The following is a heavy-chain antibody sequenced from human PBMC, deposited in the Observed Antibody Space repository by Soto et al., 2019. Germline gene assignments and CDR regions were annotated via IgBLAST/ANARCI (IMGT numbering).Heavy chain of an antibody. CDR3: ARAPYSSSSLFFDY. CDR1: GYSFTAYF. J-gene: IGHJ4*02. Sequence: ASVKVSCKASGYSFTAYFMHWVRQAPGQGLEWMGIVHPSGGNTNYAQKFQGRVTMTWDTSTTTVYMELSSLRFDDTAVYYCARAPYSSSSLFFDYWGQGTPVTVS. D-gene: IGHD6-6*01. CDR2: VHPSGGNT. V-gene: IGHV1-46*01.